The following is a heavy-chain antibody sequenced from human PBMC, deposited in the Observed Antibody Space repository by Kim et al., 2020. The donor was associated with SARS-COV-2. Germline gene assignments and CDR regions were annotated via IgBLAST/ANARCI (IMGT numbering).Heavy chain of an antibody. V-gene: IGHV1-46*01. J-gene: IGHJ4*02. D-gene: IGHD6-13*01. CDR3: ARDYITAAGKEDFDY. Sequence: AQRVQGRLTVTRDTSTSTVYMERSSLRSDDTAVYYCARDYITAAGKEDFDYWGQGTLVTISS.